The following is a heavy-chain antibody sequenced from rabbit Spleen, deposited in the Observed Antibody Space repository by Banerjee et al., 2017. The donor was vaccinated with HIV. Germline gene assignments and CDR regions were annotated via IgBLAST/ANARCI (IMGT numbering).Heavy chain of an antibody. CDR1: GFSFNSRYW. J-gene: IGHJ6*01. V-gene: IGHV1S40*01. CDR3: ARDLAGAIGWNFCL. CDR2: IYNSGGTT. Sequence: QSLEESGGDLVKPGASLTLTCTASGFSFNSRYWICWVRQAPGKGLEWIACIYNSGGTTFYASWGNGRCTTSRSTRPNTVTLQMTSLAAADTATYFCARDLAGAIGWNFCLWGPGTLVTVS. D-gene: IGHD4-1*01.